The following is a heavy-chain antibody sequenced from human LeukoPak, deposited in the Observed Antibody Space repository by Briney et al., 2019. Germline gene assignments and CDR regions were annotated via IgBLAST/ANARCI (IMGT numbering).Heavy chain of an antibody. CDR2: IYYNGAT. D-gene: IGHD2-15*01. CDR1: GGSITDYY. Sequence: SETLSLTCTVSGGSITDYYWIWIRQPPGKGLEYIGYIYYNGATNYNPSLKSRVTISVDTSKNQFSLNLRSATAADTAVYYCTRSDYSTYFNYWGPGTLVTVSS. CDR3: TRSDYSTYFNY. J-gene: IGHJ4*02. V-gene: IGHV4-59*01.